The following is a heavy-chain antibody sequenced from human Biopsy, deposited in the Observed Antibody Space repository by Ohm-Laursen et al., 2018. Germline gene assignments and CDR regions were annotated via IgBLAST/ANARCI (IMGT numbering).Heavy chain of an antibody. CDR2: IYYSGTT. D-gene: IGHD4-23*01. J-gene: IGHJ2*01. CDR1: GGSVSSGGFY. CDR3: ARRPYGGTRYWYFDL. V-gene: IGHV4-31*01. Sequence: TLSLTCAVSGGSVSSGGFYWSWIRQHPGKGLEWIGYIYYSGTTYYNPSLKSLFTISVDTSKNQFSLKLNSVTAADTAVYYCARRPYGGTRYWYFDLWGRGTLVTVSS.